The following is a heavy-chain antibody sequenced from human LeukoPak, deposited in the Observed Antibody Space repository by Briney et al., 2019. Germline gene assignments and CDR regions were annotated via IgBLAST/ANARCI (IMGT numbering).Heavy chain of an antibody. CDR3: ATSPKSLWFRDF. CDR2: IYPDDSDT. J-gene: IGHJ4*02. CDR1: GYSFTTYW. Sequence: GESLKISCKGSGYSFTTYWIGWVRQLPGKGLERMGIIYPDDSDTRYSPSFQGQVTISADKSITTAYLQWSSLEASDTAMYYCATSPKSLWFRDFRGQGTLVTVSS. V-gene: IGHV5-51*01. D-gene: IGHD3-10*01.